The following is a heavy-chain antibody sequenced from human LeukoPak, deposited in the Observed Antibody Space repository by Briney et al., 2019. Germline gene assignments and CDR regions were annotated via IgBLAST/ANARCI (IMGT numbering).Heavy chain of an antibody. D-gene: IGHD6-19*01. Sequence: ASVKVSCKASGYTFTSYGISWVRQAPGQGLEWMGWISAYNGNTNYAQKLQGRVTMTTDTSTSTAHMELRSLRSDDTAVYYCARGTAVAGTQSAMDHFDYWGQGTLVTVSS. CDR1: GYTFTSYG. J-gene: IGHJ4*02. CDR2: ISAYNGNT. V-gene: IGHV1-18*01. CDR3: ARGTAVAGTQSAMDHFDY.